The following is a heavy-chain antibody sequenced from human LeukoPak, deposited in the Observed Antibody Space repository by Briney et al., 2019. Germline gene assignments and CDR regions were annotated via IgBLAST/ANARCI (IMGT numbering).Heavy chain of an antibody. D-gene: IGHD5-18*01. CDR1: GFTFSSYS. V-gene: IGHV3-21*01. CDR3: ARDRGYSYGYDY. CDR2: ISSSSSYI. J-gene: IGHJ4*02. Sequence: PGGSLRLSCAASGFTFSSYSMNWVRQAPGKGLEWVSSISSSSSYIYYADSVKGRFTISRDNAKNLLYLQMNSLRAEDTAVYYCARDRGYSYGYDYWGQGTLVTVSS.